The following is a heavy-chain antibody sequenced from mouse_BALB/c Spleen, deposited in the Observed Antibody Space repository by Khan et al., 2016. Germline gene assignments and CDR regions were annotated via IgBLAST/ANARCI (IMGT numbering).Heavy chain of an antibody. CDR3: TRGDYYGSGY. CDR1: GYSISSGYS. V-gene: IGHV3-1*02. D-gene: IGHD1-1*01. J-gene: IGHJ2*01. Sequence: VQLKESGPDLVKPSQSLSLTCTVTGYSISSGYSWHWIRQFPGNKLEWMAYIHYSGSTNYNPSLKSRISITRDTSKNQFFLQLISVTTEDTATYYWTRGDYYGSGYWGQGTTLTVSS. CDR2: IHYSGST.